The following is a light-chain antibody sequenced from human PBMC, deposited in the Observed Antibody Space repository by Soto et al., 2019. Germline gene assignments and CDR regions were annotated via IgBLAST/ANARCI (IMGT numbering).Light chain of an antibody. Sequence: DIVMTQSPESLAVSLGERATINCRSSQNILDISDNNNYLAWYQQKPGQPPNLLIYWASTRESGVPDRFSGSGSGTDFTLTISSLQAEDVTVYYCQQYYSTPVTFGQGTKVDI. J-gene: IGKJ1*01. CDR3: QQYYSTPVT. CDR1: QNILDISDNNNY. CDR2: WAS. V-gene: IGKV4-1*01.